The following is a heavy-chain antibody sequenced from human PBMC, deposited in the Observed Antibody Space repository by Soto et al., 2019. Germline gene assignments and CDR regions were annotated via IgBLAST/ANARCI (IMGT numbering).Heavy chain of an antibody. D-gene: IGHD2-15*01. CDR2: INPSGGST. CDR3: AREYCSGGSCYWYFDY. Sequence: QVQLVQSGAEVKKPGASVKVSCKASGYTFTSYYMHWVRQAPGQGLEWMGIINPSGGSTSYAQKFQGRVTMTRDXXTSXVXMXLSSLRSEDTAVYYCAREYCSGGSCYWYFDYWGQGTLVTVSS. CDR1: GYTFTSYY. J-gene: IGHJ4*02. V-gene: IGHV1-46*03.